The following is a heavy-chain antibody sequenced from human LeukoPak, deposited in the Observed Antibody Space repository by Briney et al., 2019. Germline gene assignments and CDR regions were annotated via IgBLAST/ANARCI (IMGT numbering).Heavy chain of an antibody. D-gene: IGHD2-21*02. CDR1: GGSISSYY. V-gene: IGHV4-59*12. J-gene: IGHJ3*02. Sequence: SETLSLTCTVSGGSISSYYWSWIRQPPGKGLEWIGYIYNSGSTKYNPSLKSRATISVDTSKNQLSLKLSSVTAAATAVYYCARLHVVTAITDAFDIWGQGTMVTVSS. CDR3: ARLHVVTAITDAFDI. CDR2: IYNSGST.